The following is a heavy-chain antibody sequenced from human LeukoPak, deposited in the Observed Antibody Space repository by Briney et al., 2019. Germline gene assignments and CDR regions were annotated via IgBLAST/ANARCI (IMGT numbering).Heavy chain of an antibody. CDR2: IKQDGGEE. CDR1: GFTFSSYW. CDR3: ARAGSGLGAFDI. J-gene: IGHJ3*02. D-gene: IGHD1-26*01. V-gene: IGHV3-7*01. Sequence: GGSLRLPCAASGFTFSSYWMSWVRQAPGKGLEWVANIKQDGGEEYYVDSVKGRFTISRDNAKNSLYLQMHSLRAEDTAVYYCARAGSGLGAFDIWGQGTMVTVSS.